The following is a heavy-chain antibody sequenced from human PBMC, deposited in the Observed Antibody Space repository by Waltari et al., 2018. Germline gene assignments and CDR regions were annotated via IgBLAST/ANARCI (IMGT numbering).Heavy chain of an antibody. CDR2: IFGGGTT. D-gene: IGHD3-10*01. CDR3: AKSITMIRGVFYYFDS. V-gene: IGHV3-53*04. J-gene: IGHJ4*02. Sequence: GKGLELVSVIFGGGTTYYADSVKGRFTITTHNSKNTLFLQMNSLRAEDTAVYYCAKSITMIRGVFYYFDSWGQGTLVTVSS.